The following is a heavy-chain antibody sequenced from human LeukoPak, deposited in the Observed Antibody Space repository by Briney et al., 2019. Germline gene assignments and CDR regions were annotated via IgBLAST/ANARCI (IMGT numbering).Heavy chain of an antibody. CDR1: GGSISSYY. V-gene: IGHV4-59*01. CDR3: ARAIEDIVVVPAANEFDP. D-gene: IGHD2-2*01. J-gene: IGHJ5*02. Sequence: SETLSLTCTVSGGSISSYYWSWIRQPPGKGLEWIGYTYYSGSTNYNPSLKSRVTISVDTSKNQFSLKLSSVTAADTAVYYCARAIEDIVVVPAANEFDPWGQGTLVTVSS. CDR2: TYYSGST.